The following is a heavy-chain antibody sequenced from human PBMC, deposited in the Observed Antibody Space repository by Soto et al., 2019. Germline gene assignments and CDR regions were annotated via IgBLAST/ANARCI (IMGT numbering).Heavy chain of an antibody. CDR2: ISAYNGNT. CDR3: ARLPAEQHWFDP. CDR1: GYTFTSYG. J-gene: IGHJ5*02. Sequence: ASVKVSCKASGYTFTSYGISWVRQAPGQGLKWMGWISAYNGNTNYAQKLQGRVTMTTDTSTSTAYMELRGLRSDDTAVYYCARLPAEQHWFDPWGQGTLVTVSS. V-gene: IGHV1-18*01. D-gene: IGHD2-2*01.